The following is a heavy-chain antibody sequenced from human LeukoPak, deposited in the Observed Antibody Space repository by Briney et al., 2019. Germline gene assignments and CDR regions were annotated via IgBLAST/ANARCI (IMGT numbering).Heavy chain of an antibody. CDR2: ISHDGNSK. CDR3: ARVSSGSYFGYYYYYMDV. D-gene: IGHD1-26*01. Sequence: PGGSLRLSCAASGFSFTNYAMHWVRQAPGKGLEWVAVISHDGNSKYYTDSVKGRFTISRDNAKNTLYLQMNSLRAEDTAVYYCARVSSGSYFGYYYYYMDVWGKGTTVAVSS. CDR1: GFSFTNYA. J-gene: IGHJ6*03. V-gene: IGHV3-30*04.